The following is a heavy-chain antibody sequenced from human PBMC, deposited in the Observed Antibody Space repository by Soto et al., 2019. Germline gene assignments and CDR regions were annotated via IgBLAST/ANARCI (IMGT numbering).Heavy chain of an antibody. Sequence: EVQLVESGGGLVQPGGSLRLSCEASGFTFRNYDMHWVRQGTGKGLEWVSGISAAGDPDYADSVEGRFTISRENAQNSFYLQMNSLSVGDTAVYYCARTDRDFYGLDVWGQGTTVLVSS. V-gene: IGHV3-13*05. J-gene: IGHJ6*02. CDR1: GFTFRNYD. CDR2: ISAAGDP. CDR3: ARTDRDFYGLDV.